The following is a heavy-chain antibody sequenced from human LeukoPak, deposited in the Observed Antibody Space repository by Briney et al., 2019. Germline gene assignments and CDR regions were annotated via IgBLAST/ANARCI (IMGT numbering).Heavy chain of an antibody. CDR2: IWFNGSNI. D-gene: IGHD4-17*01. CDR1: GFTFINYV. V-gene: IGHV3-33*01. Sequence: GGSLRVSCVAPGFTFINYVMSAVREAPRRGRWCVSIIWFNGSNIYYADSVKGRFTISRDNSKNTLFLQMNSLRAEDTGVYYCTRDHGDYSFDYWGQGTLVTVSS. J-gene: IGHJ4*02. CDR3: TRDHGDYSFDY.